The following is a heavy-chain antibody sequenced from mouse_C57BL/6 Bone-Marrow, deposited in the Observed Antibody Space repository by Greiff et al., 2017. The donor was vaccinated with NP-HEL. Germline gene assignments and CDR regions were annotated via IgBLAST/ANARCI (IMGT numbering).Heavy chain of an antibody. Sequence: QVQLQQPGAELVKPGASVKLSCKASGYTFTSYWMQWVKQRPGQGLEWIGEIDPSDSYTNYNQKFKGKATLTVDTSSSTAYMQLSSLTSEDSAVYYCARIPVVATNAMDYWGQGTSGTVSS. V-gene: IGHV1-50*01. CDR3: ARIPVVATNAMDY. J-gene: IGHJ4*01. CDR2: IDPSDSYT. D-gene: IGHD1-1*01. CDR1: GYTFTSYW.